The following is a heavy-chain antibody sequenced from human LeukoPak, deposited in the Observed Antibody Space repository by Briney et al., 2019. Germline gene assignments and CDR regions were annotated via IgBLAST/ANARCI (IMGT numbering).Heavy chain of an antibody. CDR1: GYTLTELS. CDR3: ATSSKKWELRPLFDY. CDR2: FDPEDGET. V-gene: IGHV1-24*01. Sequence: AASVKVSCKVSGYTLTELSMHWVRQAPGKGLEWMGGFDPEDGETIYAQKFQGRVTMTEDTSTDTAYMELSSLRSEDTAVYYCATSSKKWELRPLFDYWGQGTLVTVSS. J-gene: IGHJ4*02. D-gene: IGHD1-26*01.